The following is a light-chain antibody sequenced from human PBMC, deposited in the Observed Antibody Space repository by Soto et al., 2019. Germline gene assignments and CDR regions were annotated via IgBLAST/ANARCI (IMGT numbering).Light chain of an antibody. CDR1: SGHSSYA. J-gene: IGLJ2*01. CDR3: QTWGTGIVV. V-gene: IGLV4-69*01. Sequence: QPVLTQSPSASASLGASVKLTCTLSSGHSSYAIAWHPQQPEKGPGYLMKLNSDGSHSKGDVIPDRFSGSSSGAERYLTISSLQSEDEADYYCQTWGTGIVVFGGGTKLTVL. CDR2: LNSDGSH.